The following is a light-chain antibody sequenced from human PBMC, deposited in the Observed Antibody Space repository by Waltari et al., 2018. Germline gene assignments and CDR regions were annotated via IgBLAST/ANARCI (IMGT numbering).Light chain of an antibody. CDR1: QSVSSN. CDR3: QQYNNWPRT. V-gene: IGKV3-15*01. Sequence: EIVMTQSPATLSVSPGERATLSCRASQSVSSNLAWYQQKPGQAPRPPIYGASTRATGIPARFSGSGSGTDFTLTISSLQSEDFVVYYCQQYNNWPRTFGQGTKVEIK. CDR2: GAS. J-gene: IGKJ1*01.